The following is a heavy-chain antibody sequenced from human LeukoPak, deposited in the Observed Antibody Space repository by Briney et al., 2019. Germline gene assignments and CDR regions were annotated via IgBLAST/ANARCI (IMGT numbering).Heavy chain of an antibody. D-gene: IGHD6-13*01. CDR2: ISESGSTK. V-gene: IGHV3-48*03. J-gene: IGHJ4*02. CDR1: GFIFSSHE. CDR3: ARDSGIGSTGNGFDF. Sequence: GGSLRLSCAASGFIFSSHEMNWVRQAPGKGLEWVSYISESGSTKYYADFVKGRFTISRDNAKNLLFLQMSSLRAEDTAIYYCARDSGIGSTGNGFDFWGQGALVSVSS.